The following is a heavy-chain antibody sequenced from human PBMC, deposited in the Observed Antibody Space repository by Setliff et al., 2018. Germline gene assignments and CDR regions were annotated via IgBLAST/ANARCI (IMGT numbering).Heavy chain of an antibody. Sequence: GGSLRLSCAASGLTFNYYAMSWVRQAPGKGLEWVSTVSVSGDNTYYTDSVKGRFTTSRDNSKNTLSLQMSSLRTEDTAIYFCAGQGPIFGSGLIPGFDQWGQGTLVTVSS. D-gene: IGHD3-3*01. CDR3: AGQGPIFGSGLIPGFDQ. V-gene: IGHV3-23*01. CDR2: VSVSGDNT. CDR1: GLTFNYYA. J-gene: IGHJ4*02.